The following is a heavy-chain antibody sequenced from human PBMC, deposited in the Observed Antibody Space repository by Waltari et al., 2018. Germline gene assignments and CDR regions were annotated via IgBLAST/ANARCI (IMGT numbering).Heavy chain of an antibody. CDR2: ISGNSGVI. CDR3: ANAGVREGESPSYVDY. V-gene: IGHV3-9*01. D-gene: IGHD3-16*02. J-gene: IGHJ4*01. Sequence: EVQLVESGGGLVQPGRSLRLSCAASGFTFDDYAMHWVRQAPGKGLEWVSGISGNSGVICYTEHVKTGCYIPCDNATNPLYPLMNSGKAGETGWYECANAGVREGESPSYVDYWGHRAMVT. CDR1: GFTFDDYA.